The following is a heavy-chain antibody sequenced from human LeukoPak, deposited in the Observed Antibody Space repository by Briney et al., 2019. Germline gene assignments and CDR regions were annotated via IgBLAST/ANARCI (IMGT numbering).Heavy chain of an antibody. CDR3: ARAPSDRNWNYRNWFDP. V-gene: IGHV1-2*02. J-gene: IGHJ5*02. D-gene: IGHD1-7*01. CDR2: INPTSGGI. Sequence: ASVKVSCKASGYTFTDFYIHWVRQAPGQGLEWMGLINPTSGGINYEQKFQGRVTMIRDTSISTAYMELSRLTSDDTAVYYCARAPSDRNWNYRNWFDPWGQGTLVTVSS. CDR1: GYTFTDFY.